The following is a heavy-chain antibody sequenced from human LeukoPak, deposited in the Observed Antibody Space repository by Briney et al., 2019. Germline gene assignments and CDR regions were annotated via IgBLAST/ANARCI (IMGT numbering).Heavy chain of an antibody. CDR1: GGSFSGYY. V-gene: IGHV4-34*01. J-gene: IGHJ6*02. Sequence: PSETLSLTCAVYGGSFSGYYWSRIRQPPGKGLEWIGEINHSGSTNYNPSLKSRVTISVDTSKNQFSLKLSSVTAADTAVYYCARVPRRSGSYYYYYGMDVWGQGTTVTVSS. D-gene: IGHD3-10*01. CDR2: INHSGST. CDR3: ARVPRRSGSYYYYYGMDV.